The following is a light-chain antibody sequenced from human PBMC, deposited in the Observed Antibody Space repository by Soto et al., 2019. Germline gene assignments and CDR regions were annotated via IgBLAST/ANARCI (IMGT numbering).Light chain of an antibody. CDR3: HRYGGSST. CDR2: GAS. V-gene: IGKV3-20*01. CDR1: QSVSGSY. J-gene: IGKJ2*01. Sequence: VVLTQSPGTLSLSPGERATLSCSASQSVSGSYLAWYQQKPGQAPRLLIYGASNRATGIPDRFSGSGSGTDFTLTISRLEPEDFAVYYCHRYGGSSTFGQGTKLEIK.